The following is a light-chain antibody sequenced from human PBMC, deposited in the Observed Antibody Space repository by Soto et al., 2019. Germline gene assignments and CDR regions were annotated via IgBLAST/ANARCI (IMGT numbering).Light chain of an antibody. CDR2: YVS. J-gene: IGLJ1*01. CDR3: SSYTSSSTLV. Sequence: QSALTQPASVSGSPGQSITISCTGTSSDVGGYNYVSWYQQHPGKAPKLMIYYVSNRPSGVSNRFSGSKSGNTASLTISGLQAEDEADYYCSSYTSSSTLVFGTGTKLT. CDR1: SSDVGGYNY. V-gene: IGLV2-14*01.